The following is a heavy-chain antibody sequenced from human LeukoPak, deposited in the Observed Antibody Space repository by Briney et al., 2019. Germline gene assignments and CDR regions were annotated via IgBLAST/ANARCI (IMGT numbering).Heavy chain of an antibody. Sequence: PSETLSLTCTVSGGSISSSSYYWGWIRQSPGKGLEWLGFIYYNGNTNYNPSLKSRLTISVDTSKNQFSLKLTSVTTADTAVYYCARERVGDCTSTSCYDGPFSFDIWGRGTMVTVSS. D-gene: IGHD2-2*01. CDR3: ARERVGDCTSTSCYDGPFSFDI. V-gene: IGHV4-61*01. CDR2: IYYNGNT. J-gene: IGHJ3*02. CDR1: GGSISSSSYY.